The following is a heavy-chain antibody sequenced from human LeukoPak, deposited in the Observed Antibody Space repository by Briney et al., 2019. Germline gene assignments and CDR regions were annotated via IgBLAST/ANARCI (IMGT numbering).Heavy chain of an antibody. CDR2: ISAYNGNT. Sequence: GASVKVSCKASGYTFTSYGISWVRQAPGQGLEWMGWISAYNGNTNYAQKLQGRVTMTTDTSTSTAYMELRSLRSDDTAVYYCARGPPWIQLWNYYYYGMGVWGQGTTVTVSS. J-gene: IGHJ6*02. D-gene: IGHD5-18*01. CDR1: GYTFTSYG. V-gene: IGHV1-18*01. CDR3: ARGPPWIQLWNYYYYGMGV.